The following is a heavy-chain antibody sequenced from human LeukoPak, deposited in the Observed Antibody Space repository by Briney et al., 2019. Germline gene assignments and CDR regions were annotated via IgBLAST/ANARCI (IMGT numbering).Heavy chain of an antibody. D-gene: IGHD3-22*01. V-gene: IGHV3-23*01. Sequence: GGSLRLSCAASAFTFSSYAMSWVRQAPGKGLEWVSGISESGFTTYYADPVKGRFTISRDYSKDTLYLQISSLRAEDAAVYYCAKHRHSDFDNYFDYWGQGTLVTVSS. CDR3: AKHRHSDFDNYFDY. J-gene: IGHJ4*02. CDR2: ISESGFTT. CDR1: AFTFSSYA.